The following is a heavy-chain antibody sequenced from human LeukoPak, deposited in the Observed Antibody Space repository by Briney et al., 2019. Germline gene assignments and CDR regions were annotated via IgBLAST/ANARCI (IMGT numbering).Heavy chain of an antibody. J-gene: IGHJ3*02. CDR3: ARGRRDCSGDCYVAFDI. V-gene: IGHV3-53*01. Sequence: GGSLRLSCAASGFTVSSNYMSWVRQAPGKGLEWVSVIYSAGSTYYADSVKGRFTISRDNSKNTLFLQMNSLRAEGTAVYYCARGRRDCSGDCYVAFDIWGQGTMVTVSS. CDR1: GFTVSSNY. D-gene: IGHD2-21*02. CDR2: IYSAGST.